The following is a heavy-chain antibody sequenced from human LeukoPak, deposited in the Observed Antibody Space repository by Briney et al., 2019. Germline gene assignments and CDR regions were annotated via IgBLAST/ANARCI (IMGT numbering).Heavy chain of an antibody. D-gene: IGHD2-2*02. V-gene: IGHV3-30*02. CDR2: IPPDGSDP. CDR3: AKDQEDIVVVPAAIPLDY. CDR1: GFTFNSFA. Sequence: GGSLRLSCAASGFTFNSFAMHWVRQSPGKGLEHLAFIPPDGSDPYHADSVKGRFTISRDNSKNTLYLQMNSLRAEDTAVYYCAKDQEDIVVVPAAIPLDYWGQGTLVTVSS. J-gene: IGHJ4*02.